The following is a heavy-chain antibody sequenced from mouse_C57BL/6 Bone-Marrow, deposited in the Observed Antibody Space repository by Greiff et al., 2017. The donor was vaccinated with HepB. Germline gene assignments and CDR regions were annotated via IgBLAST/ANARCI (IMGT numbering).Heavy chain of an antibody. J-gene: IGHJ3*01. CDR3: AHCPRFAY. Sequence: VQVVESGPGLVQPSQSLSITCTVSGFSLTSYGVHWVRQSPGKGLEWLGVICRGGSTDYNAAFMARLSITKDNSKSQVFFKMNSLQADDTAIYYFAHCPRFAYWGQGTLVTVSA. V-gene: IGHV2-5*01. CDR1: GFSLTSYG. CDR2: ICRGGST.